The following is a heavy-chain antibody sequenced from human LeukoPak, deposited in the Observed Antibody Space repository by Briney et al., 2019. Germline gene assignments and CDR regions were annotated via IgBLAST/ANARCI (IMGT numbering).Heavy chain of an antibody. D-gene: IGHD2-15*01. CDR1: GYTFTGYC. V-gene: IGHV1-2*02. Sequence: GVSVKVSCKASGYTFTGYCMHWVRQAPGQGLEWMGWINPNSGGTNYAQKLQGRVTMTRDTSISTAYMELSRLRSDDTAVYYCAREVGVRSPPYYYYGMDVWGQGTTVTVSS. CDR3: AREVGVRSPPYYYYGMDV. CDR2: INPNSGGT. J-gene: IGHJ6*02.